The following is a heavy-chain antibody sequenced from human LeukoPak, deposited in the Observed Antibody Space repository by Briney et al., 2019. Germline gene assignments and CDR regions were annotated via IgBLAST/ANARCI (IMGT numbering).Heavy chain of an antibody. V-gene: IGHV3-13*01. CDR1: GSTFNDYD. CDR3: ARVAKERVGGVYYFDY. D-gene: IGHD1-1*01. Sequence: PGGSLRLSCAASGSTFNDYDMHWVRQATGKGLEWVSAIGTAGDTYYTGSVKGRFTISRENAKNSLYLQMNSLRAGDTAVYYCARVAKERVGGVYYFDYWGQGTLVTVSS. J-gene: IGHJ4*02. CDR2: IGTAGDT.